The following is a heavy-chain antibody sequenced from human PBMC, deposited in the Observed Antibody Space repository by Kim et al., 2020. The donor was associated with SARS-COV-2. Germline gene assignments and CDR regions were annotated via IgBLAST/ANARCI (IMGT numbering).Heavy chain of an antibody. Sequence: FTISRDNSKNTLYLQMNSLRAEDTAVYYCAKGGLYCSSTSCRGDHRAFDIWGQGTMVTVSS. D-gene: IGHD2-2*01. V-gene: IGHV3-30*02. J-gene: IGHJ3*02. CDR3: AKGGLYCSSTSCRGDHRAFDI.